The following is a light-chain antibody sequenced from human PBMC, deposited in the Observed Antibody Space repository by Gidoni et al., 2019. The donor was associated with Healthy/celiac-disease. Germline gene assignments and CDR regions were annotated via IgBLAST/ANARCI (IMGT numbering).Light chain of an antibody. Sequence: IQMTQSPSSLSASVGDRVTITCRASQSISSYLNWYQQKPGKAPKLLIYAASSLQSGGPSRFSGSGSGTDFTLTISSLQPEDFATYYCQQSYSTPFTFGGGTKVEIK. CDR3: QQSYSTPFT. CDR2: AAS. J-gene: IGKJ4*01. CDR1: QSISSY. V-gene: IGKV1-39*01.